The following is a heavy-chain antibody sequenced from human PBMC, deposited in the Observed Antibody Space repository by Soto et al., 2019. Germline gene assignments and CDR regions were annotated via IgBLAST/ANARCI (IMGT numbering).Heavy chain of an antibody. D-gene: IGHD6-13*01. Sequence: QGELVQSGAEVKKPGASVKVSCKASGYTFTSYAINWLRQAPGQGLEWMGWISAYNGNTNYAQKLQGRVTMTTDTSTSTAYMELRSLRSDDTAVYYCARDWAAAGPLDYWGQGTLVTVS. V-gene: IGHV1-18*01. CDR2: ISAYNGNT. CDR3: ARDWAAAGPLDY. J-gene: IGHJ4*02. CDR1: GYTFTSYA.